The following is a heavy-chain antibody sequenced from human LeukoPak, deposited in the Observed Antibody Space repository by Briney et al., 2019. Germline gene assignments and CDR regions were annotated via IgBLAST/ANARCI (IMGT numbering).Heavy chain of an antibody. CDR3: ARGGSGIATAGMAFPH. CDR1: GGTFSSYA. V-gene: IGHV1-69*06. D-gene: IGHD6-13*01. J-gene: IGHJ1*01. Sequence: ASVKVSCKASGGTFSSYAISWVRQAPGQGLEWMGGIIPIFGTANYAQKFQGRVTITADKSTSTAYMELSSLRSEDTAVYYCARGGSGIATAGMAFPHWGQGTLVTVSS. CDR2: IIPIFGTA.